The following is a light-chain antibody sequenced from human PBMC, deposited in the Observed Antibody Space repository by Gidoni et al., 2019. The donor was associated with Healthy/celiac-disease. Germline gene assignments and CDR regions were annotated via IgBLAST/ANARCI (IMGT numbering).Light chain of an antibody. CDR2: AAS. J-gene: IGKJ4*01. CDR3: QQGYSTPALT. Sequence: DCQMTQSPSSLSASVGDRVTITCRASQSISSYLNWYQQKPGKAPKLLIYAASSLQSGVPSRFSGSGSGTDFTLTISSLQPEDFATYYCQQGYSTPALTFGGGTKVEIK. CDR1: QSISSY. V-gene: IGKV1-39*01.